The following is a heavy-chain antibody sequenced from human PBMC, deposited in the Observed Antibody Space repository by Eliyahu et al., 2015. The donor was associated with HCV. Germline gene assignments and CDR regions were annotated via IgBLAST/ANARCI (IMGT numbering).Heavy chain of an antibody. J-gene: IGHJ4*02. CDR3: ARSYSSSWYPFDY. Sequence: EVKKPGSSVKVSCKASGGTFSSYTISWVRQAPGQGLEWMGRIIPILGIANYAQKFQGRVTITADKSTSTAYMELSSLRSEDTAVYYCARSYSSSWYPFDYWGQGTLVTVSS. CDR2: IIPILGIA. CDR1: GGTFSSYT. D-gene: IGHD6-13*01. V-gene: IGHV1-69*02.